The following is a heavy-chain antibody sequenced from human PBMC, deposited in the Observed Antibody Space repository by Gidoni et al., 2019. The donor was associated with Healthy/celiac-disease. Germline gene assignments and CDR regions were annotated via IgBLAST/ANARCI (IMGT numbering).Heavy chain of an antibody. CDR3: AKDSFVSGSYLDY. CDR2: ISYDGSDK. V-gene: IGHV3-30*18. J-gene: IGHJ4*02. CDR1: GFTLSNYG. Sequence: QVQLVASGGGVFQPRRSLRLSCAASGFTLSNYGMHWVRQAPGKGLEWVAVISYDGSDKYYADSVKGRFTISRDNSKNALYLQMNSLRAEDTAVYYCAKDSFVSGSYLDYWGQGTLVTVSS. D-gene: IGHD1-26*01.